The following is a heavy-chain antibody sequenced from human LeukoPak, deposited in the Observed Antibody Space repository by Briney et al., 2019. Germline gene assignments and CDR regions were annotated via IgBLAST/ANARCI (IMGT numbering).Heavy chain of an antibody. V-gene: IGHV4-34*01. CDR2: INHSGST. D-gene: IGHD3-10*01. CDR1: GGSFSGYY. J-gene: IGHJ6*03. CDR3: ARGLGNYYGSGSYLGGYYYYYMDV. Sequence: PSETLSLTCAVYGGSFSGYYWSWIRQPPGKGLEWIGEINHSGSTNYNPSLKSRVTISVDTSKNQFSLKLSSVTAADTAVYYCARGLGNYYGSGSYLGGYYYYYMDVWGKGTTVTISS.